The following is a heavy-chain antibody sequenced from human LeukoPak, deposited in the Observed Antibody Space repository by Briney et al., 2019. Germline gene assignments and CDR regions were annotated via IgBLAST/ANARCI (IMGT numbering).Heavy chain of an antibody. CDR3: ARAPLSYDFWSGYYRALYYFDY. D-gene: IGHD3-3*01. J-gene: IGHJ4*02. CDR1: GGSISSYY. V-gene: IGHV4-59*01. Sequence: SETLSLTCTVSGGSISSYYWSWIRQPPGKGLEWFGYIYYSGSTNYNPSLKSRVTISVDTSKNQFSLKLSSVTAADTAVYYCARAPLSYDFWSGYYRALYYFDYWGQGTLVTVSS. CDR2: IYYSGST.